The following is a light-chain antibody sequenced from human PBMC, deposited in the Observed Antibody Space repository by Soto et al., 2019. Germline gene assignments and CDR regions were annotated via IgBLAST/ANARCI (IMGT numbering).Light chain of an antibody. J-gene: IGKJ1*01. CDR1: QSISSW. CDR2: DAS. CDR3: QQYNSYSGT. Sequence: DIQMTQSPSTLSASVGDRVTITARASQSISSWLAWYQQKPGKAPKLLIYDASSLESGVPSRFSGSGSGTEFTLTISSLQPDDVATYYCQQYNSYSGTFGQGTKVDIK. V-gene: IGKV1-5*01.